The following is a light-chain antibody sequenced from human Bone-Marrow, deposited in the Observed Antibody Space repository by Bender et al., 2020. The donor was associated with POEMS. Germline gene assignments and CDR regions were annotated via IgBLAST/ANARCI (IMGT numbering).Light chain of an antibody. CDR2: DDS. V-gene: IGLV3-21*01. CDR3: QTWDRNTVV. CDR1: NIASKS. J-gene: IGLJ2*01. Sequence: SYVLTQPPSVSVAPGQTARITCGGNNIASKSLHWYQQRPGQAPVLVIYDDSDRPSGIPERFSGSNSGNTATLTISGTQAMDEADYYCQTWDRNTVVFGGGTKLTVL.